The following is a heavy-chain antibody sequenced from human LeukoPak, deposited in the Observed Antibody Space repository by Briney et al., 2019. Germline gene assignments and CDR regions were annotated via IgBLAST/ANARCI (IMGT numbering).Heavy chain of an antibody. V-gene: IGHV1-46*01. CDR3: AREESGGYFDY. J-gene: IGHJ4*02. Sequence: ASVKVSCKASGYTFTSYYMHWVRQAPGQGLECMGLINPSGTGTNYAQKFQGRVTMTRDTSTSTVYMELSGLRSEDTAVYYCAREESGGYFDYWGQGTLVTVSS. CDR1: GYTFTSYY. CDR2: INPSGTGT. D-gene: IGHD2-8*02.